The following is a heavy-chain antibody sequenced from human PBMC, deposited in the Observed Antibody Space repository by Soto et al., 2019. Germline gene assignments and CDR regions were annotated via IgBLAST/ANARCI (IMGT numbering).Heavy chain of an antibody. CDR3: AHTKKGFYYDILTGYPGKTNWFDP. V-gene: IGHV2-5*02. D-gene: IGHD3-9*01. J-gene: IGHJ5*02. CDR1: GFSLSTSGVG. CDR2: IYWDDDK. Sequence: SGPTLVNPTQTLTLTCTFSGFSLSTSGVGVGWIRQPPGKALEWLALIYWDDDKRYSPSLKSRLTITKDTSKNQVVLTMTNMDPVDTATYYCAHTKKGFYYDILTGYPGKTNWFDPWGQGTLVTVSS.